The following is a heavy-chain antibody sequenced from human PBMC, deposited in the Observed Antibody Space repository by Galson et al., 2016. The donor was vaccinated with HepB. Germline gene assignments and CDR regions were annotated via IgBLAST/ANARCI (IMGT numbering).Heavy chain of an antibody. Sequence: SLRLSCAASGFTFSLYSMNWVRQAPGKGLEWVSSISSYSTYIYYADSVKGRFTISRDNAKNSLYLQMNSLRAEDTAVYYCCVDTAMDYVFDYWGQGTLVTVSS. CDR2: ISSYSTYI. CDR3: CVDTAMDYVFDY. CDR1: GFTFSLYS. V-gene: IGHV3-21*01. J-gene: IGHJ4*02. D-gene: IGHD5-18*01.